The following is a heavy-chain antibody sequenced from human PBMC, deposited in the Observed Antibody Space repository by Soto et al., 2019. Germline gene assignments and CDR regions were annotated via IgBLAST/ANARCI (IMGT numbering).Heavy chain of an antibody. Sequence: ASVKVSCKASGYTFTSYGISWVRQAPGQGLEWMGWISAHDGNTNYAQKLQGRVTMTTDTSTSTAYMDLRSLRYDDTAVYYCARHNSQWPNWFDPWGQGTLVTVSS. D-gene: IGHD6-19*01. J-gene: IGHJ5*02. V-gene: IGHV1-18*01. CDR1: GYTFTSYG. CDR3: ARHNSQWPNWFDP. CDR2: ISAHDGNT.